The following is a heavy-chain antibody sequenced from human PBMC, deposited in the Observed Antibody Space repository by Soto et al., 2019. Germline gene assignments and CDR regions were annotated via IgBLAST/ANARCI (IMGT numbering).Heavy chain of an antibody. J-gene: IGHJ4*02. Sequence: QVQLQESGPGLVKPSETLSLTCTVSGGSISSYYWSWIRQPPGKGLEWIGYIYYSGSTNYNPSLKSRVTISVDTSKNQCPLTLSAVTAADTAVYYCARFPRGYSYGHFDYWGQGTLVTVSS. D-gene: IGHD5-18*01. CDR3: ARFPRGYSYGHFDY. V-gene: IGHV4-59*01. CDR1: GGSISSYY. CDR2: IYYSGST.